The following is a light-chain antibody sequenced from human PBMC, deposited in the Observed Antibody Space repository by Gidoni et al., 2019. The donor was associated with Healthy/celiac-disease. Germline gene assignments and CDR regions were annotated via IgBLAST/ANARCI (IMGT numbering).Light chain of an antibody. V-gene: IGLV1-47*02. CDR3: AAWDDSLSGYV. CDR1: SSNLGSNY. CDR2: SNN. J-gene: IGLJ1*01. Sequence: QSVLTQPPSASGTPGQRVTTSCSGSSSNLGSNYVYWYQQLPGTAPKLLIYSNNQRPSGVPDRFSGSKSGTSASLATSGLRSEDEADYYCAAWDDSLSGYVFGTGTKVTVL.